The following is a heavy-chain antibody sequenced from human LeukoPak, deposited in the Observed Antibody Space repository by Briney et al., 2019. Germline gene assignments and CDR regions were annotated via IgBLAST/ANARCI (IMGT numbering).Heavy chain of an antibody. J-gene: IGHJ4*02. V-gene: IGHV3-72*01. Sequence: GGSLRLSCAASGFTFSDHYMDWVRQAPGKGLEWVGRIKHKAHSYATEYAASVKGRFTISRDDSKSSLYLQMNSLKIEDTAVYYCAQFAKGGWGQGTLVTVSS. CDR2: IKHKAHSYAT. CDR1: GFTFSDHY. CDR3: AQFAKGG. D-gene: IGHD2-21*01.